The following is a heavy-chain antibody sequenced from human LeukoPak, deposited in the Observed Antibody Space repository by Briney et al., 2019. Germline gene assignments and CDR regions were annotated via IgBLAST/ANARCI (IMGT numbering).Heavy chain of an antibody. V-gene: IGHV3-30*02. D-gene: IGHD6-19*01. CDR2: IRYDGSNK. CDR3: AKIQYSSGWYEDDY. J-gene: IGHJ4*02. Sequence: GGSLRLSCAASGFTFSSYGMHWVRQAPGKGLEWVAFIRYDGSNKYYADSVKGRFTISRDNSKNTLYLQMNSLRAEDTAVYYCAKIQYSSGWYEDDYWGQGTLVTVSS. CDR1: GFTFSSYG.